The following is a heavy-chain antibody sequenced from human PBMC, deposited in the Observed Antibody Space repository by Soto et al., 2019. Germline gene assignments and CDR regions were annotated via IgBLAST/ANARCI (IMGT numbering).Heavy chain of an antibody. J-gene: IGHJ4*02. CDR2: IYWDDDK. D-gene: IGHD3-9*01. V-gene: IGHV2-5*02. Sequence: SGPTLVNPTQTLTLTCTFSGFSLSTSGVGVGWIRQPPGKALEWLALIYWDDDKRYSPSLKSRLTITKDTSKNQVVLTMTNMDPVDTATYYCAHSIYDILTGYSSRFYFAYWGQGTLVPGSS. CDR3: AHSIYDILTGYSSRFYFAY. CDR1: GFSLSTSGVG.